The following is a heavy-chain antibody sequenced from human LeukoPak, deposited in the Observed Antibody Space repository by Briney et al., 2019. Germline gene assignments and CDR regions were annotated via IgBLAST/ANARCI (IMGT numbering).Heavy chain of an antibody. CDR1: GFIFSSYG. V-gene: IGHV3-23*01. J-gene: IGHJ2*01. CDR2: ISDSGGST. CDR3: AKDRGSPGWYFDL. Sequence: GGSLRLSCAASGFIFSSYGMSWVRQAPGKGLEWVSAISDSGGSTYYADSVKGRFTISRDNSKNTLYPQMNSLRAEDTATYYCAKDRGSPGWYFDLWGRGTLVTVSS. D-gene: IGHD3-10*01.